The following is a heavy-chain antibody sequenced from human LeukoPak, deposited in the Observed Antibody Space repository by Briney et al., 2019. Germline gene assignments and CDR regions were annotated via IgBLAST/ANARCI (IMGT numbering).Heavy chain of an antibody. D-gene: IGHD6-19*01. Sequence: GGSLTLSCVVSGFTFSNCDMTRVRQAPGRGLECVSTISASGGSTYYADSVKGRFTVSRDNSKDTLYLEMNSLRADDTAVYYCADRGLVSGTLSYWGQGTLVTVSS. CDR3: ADRGLVSGTLSY. V-gene: IGHV3-23*01. J-gene: IGHJ4*02. CDR1: GFTFSNCD. CDR2: ISASGGST.